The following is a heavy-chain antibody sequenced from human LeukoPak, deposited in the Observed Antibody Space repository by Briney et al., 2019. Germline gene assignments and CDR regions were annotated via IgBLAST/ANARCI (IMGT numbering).Heavy chain of an antibody. CDR1: GGSISSSSYY. Sequence: KPSETLSLTCTVSGGSISSSSYYWSWIRQPPGKGLEWIGYIYYSGSTNYNPSLKSRVTISVDTSKNQFSLKLSSVTAADTAVYYCARQPGAHATYGMDVWGQGTTVTVSS. D-gene: IGHD5-24*01. CDR2: IYYSGST. J-gene: IGHJ6*02. V-gene: IGHV4-61*05. CDR3: ARQPGAHATYGMDV.